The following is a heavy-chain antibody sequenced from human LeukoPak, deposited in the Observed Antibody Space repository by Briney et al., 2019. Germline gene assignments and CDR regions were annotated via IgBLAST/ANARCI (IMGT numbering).Heavy chain of an antibody. CDR1: GLTFSNVW. D-gene: IGHD6-13*01. J-gene: IGHJ4*02. Sequence: GGSLRLSCVASGLTFSNVWMSWLRHAPGKGLEWVGRIHTNIDGGIIDYAAPVRGRFTISRDDSKNTLYLQMNSLKTEDTAMYYCTVRSSIWGQGTLVTVSS. V-gene: IGHV3-15*01. CDR3: TVRSSI. CDR2: IHTNIDGGII.